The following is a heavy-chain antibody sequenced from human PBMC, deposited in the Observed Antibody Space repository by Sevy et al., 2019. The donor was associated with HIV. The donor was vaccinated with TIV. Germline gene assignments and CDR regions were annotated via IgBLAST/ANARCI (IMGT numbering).Heavy chain of an antibody. CDR3: ARSNWVTATNGFSKSYYFDY. CDR2: INTSGST. CDR1: GDSFSSYF. Sequence: SETLSPTCTVSGDSFSSYFWAWIRQPAGKGLEWIGRINTSGSTNYNPSLKSRVTMSVDTSKSQFSLKVTSLTAADTAMYFCARSNWVTATNGFSKSYYFDYWGQGSLVTVSS. D-gene: IGHD7-27*01. V-gene: IGHV4-4*07. J-gene: IGHJ4*02.